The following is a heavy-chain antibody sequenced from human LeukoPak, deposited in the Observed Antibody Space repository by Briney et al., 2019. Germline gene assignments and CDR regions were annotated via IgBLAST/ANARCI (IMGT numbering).Heavy chain of an antibody. CDR1: GFTFSTYW. CDR3: VTLEDHYRDY. CDR2: INSDGSST. V-gene: IGHV3-74*01. Sequence: QTGGSLRLSCAASGFTFSTYWMHWVRQAPGKGLVWVSRINSDGSSTSYADPVKGRFTISRDNAKNTVYLQMNSLRVEDTAVYYCVTLEDHYRDYWGQGTLVTVSS. J-gene: IGHJ4*02.